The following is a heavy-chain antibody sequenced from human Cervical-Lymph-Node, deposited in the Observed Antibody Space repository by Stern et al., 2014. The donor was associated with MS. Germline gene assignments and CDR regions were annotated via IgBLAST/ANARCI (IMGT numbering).Heavy chain of an antibody. CDR3: ATGGAAPRYFDL. Sequence: QVQLVQSGAEVKKPGASVKVSCKASGYTFITYSMHWVRQAPGQGLEWMGIINPSGDSISYAQRFQGRVTMTRDTSTSTVYMELSSLISEDTAVYYCATGGAAPRYFDLWGRGTLVIVSS. V-gene: IGHV1-46*01. CDR2: INPSGDSI. D-gene: IGHD3-10*01. CDR1: GYTFITYS. J-gene: IGHJ2*01.